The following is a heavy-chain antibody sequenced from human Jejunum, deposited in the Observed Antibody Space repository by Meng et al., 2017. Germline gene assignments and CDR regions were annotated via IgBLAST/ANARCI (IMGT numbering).Heavy chain of an antibody. J-gene: IGHJ5*02. CDR2: IYYTGST. D-gene: IGHD1-7*01. Sequence: QVGAEGSGPGLVKPSQTLSLTCTVSGGSLRTGAYYWSWIRQHPGKGLEWIGYIYYTGSTFYNPSLKSRVSISLETSKNQFSLKVTSVTAADTAFYYCARLGITETIGGFDPWGQGILVTVSS. V-gene: IGHV4-31*03. CDR3: ARLGITETIGGFDP. CDR1: GGSLRTGAYY.